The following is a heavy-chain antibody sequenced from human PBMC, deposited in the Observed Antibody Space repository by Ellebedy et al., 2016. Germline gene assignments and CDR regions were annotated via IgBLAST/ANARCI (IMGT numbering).Heavy chain of an antibody. CDR3: AKDLYYDSSGYTYYFDY. V-gene: IGHV3-23*01. D-gene: IGHD3-22*01. J-gene: IGHJ4*02. Sequence: GGSLRLXXAASGFTFSSYAMSWVRQAPGKGLEWVSAISGSGGSTYYADSVKGRFTISRDNSKNTLYLQMNSLRAEDTAVYYCAKDLYYDSSGYTYYFDYWGQGTLVTVSS. CDR1: GFTFSSYA. CDR2: ISGSGGST.